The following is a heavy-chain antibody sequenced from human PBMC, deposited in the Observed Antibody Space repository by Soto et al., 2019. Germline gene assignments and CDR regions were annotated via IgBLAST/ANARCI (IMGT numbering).Heavy chain of an antibody. CDR3: ARDGYCSSTSCYPFDP. CDR2: ISAYNGNT. Sequence: ASVKVSCKASGYTFTSYGISWVRQAPGQGLEWMGWISAYNGNTNYAQKLQGRVTMTTDTSTSTAYMELRSLRSDDTAVYYCARDGYCSSTSCYPFDPWGQGTLVTVSS. V-gene: IGHV1-18*01. J-gene: IGHJ5*02. CDR1: GYTFTSYG. D-gene: IGHD2-2*03.